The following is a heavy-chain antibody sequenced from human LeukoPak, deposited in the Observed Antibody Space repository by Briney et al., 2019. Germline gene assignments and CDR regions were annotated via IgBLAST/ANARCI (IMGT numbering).Heavy chain of an antibody. CDR1: GFTFNFYS. Sequence: GGSLRLSCTASGFTFNFYSMNWVRQAPGKGLEWVSYISSSGSTIYYADSVKGRFTISRDNAKNSLYLQMNSLRAEDTAVYYCARDPAVAGILGAFDIWGQGTMVTVSS. J-gene: IGHJ3*02. CDR2: ISSSGSTI. V-gene: IGHV3-48*04. CDR3: ARDPAVAGILGAFDI. D-gene: IGHD6-19*01.